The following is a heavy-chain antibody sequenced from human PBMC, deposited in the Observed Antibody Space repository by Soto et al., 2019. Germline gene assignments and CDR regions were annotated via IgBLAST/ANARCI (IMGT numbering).Heavy chain of an antibody. J-gene: IGHJ6*02. CDR1: GGTFSSYS. V-gene: IGHV1-69*13. D-gene: IGHD6-13*01. Sequence: GASVKVSCKASGGTFSSYSISWVRQAPGQGLEWMGGIIPIFGTANYAQKFQGRVTITADESTSTAYMELSSLRSEDTAVYYCARDLYGIAAAGRDYYYYGMDVWGQGTTVTVSS. CDR2: IIPIFGTA. CDR3: ARDLYGIAAAGRDYYYYGMDV.